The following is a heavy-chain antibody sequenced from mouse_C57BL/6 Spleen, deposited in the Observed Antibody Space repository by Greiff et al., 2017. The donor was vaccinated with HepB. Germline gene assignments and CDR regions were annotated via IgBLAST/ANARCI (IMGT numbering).Heavy chain of an antibody. J-gene: IGHJ3*01. D-gene: IGHD2-5*01. CDR1: GFTFSSYA. CDR2: ISDGGSYT. Sequence: EVMLVESGGGLVKPGGSLKLSCAASGFTFSSYAMSWVRQTPEKRLEWVATISDGGSYTYYPDNVKGRFTISRDNAKNNLYLQMSHLKSEDTAMYYCARGGKNSNYGAYWGQGTLVTVSA. V-gene: IGHV5-4*03. CDR3: ARGGKNSNYGAY.